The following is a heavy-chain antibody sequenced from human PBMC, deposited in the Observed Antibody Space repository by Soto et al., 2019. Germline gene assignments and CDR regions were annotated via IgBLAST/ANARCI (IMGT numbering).Heavy chain of an antibody. V-gene: IGHV1-18*01. CDR1: GYTFNSYG. D-gene: IGHD6-13*01. CDR2: ISAYNGNT. CDR3: ARDQSSSWRLENWFDP. Sequence: ASVKVSCKASGYTFNSYGISWVRQAPGQGLEWMGWISAYNGNTNYAQKLQGRVTMTTDTSTSTAYMELRSLRSDDTAVYYCARDQSSSWRLENWFDPWGQGTLVTVSS. J-gene: IGHJ5*02.